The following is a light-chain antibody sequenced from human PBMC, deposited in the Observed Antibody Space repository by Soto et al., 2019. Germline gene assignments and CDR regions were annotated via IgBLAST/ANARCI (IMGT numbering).Light chain of an antibody. CDR2: TNN. J-gene: IGLJ1*01. Sequence: QSVLTQPPSASGTPGQRVTISCSGSRSNIASNTVSWYQKLPGTAPKVLIYTNNQRPSGVPDRFSGSKSGTSASLAISGLQSEDEADYFCAAWDANLNGYLFGTGTKVTVL. V-gene: IGLV1-44*01. CDR3: AAWDANLNGYL. CDR1: RSNIASNT.